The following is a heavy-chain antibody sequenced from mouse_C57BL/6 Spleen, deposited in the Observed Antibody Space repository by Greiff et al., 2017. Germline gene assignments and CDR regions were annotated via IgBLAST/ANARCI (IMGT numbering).Heavy chain of an antibody. Sequence: VQLQQPGTELVKPGASVKLSCKASGYTFTSYWMHWVKQRPGQGLEWIGNLNPSNGGTNYNETFKSKATLTVDKSSSTAYMQLSSLTSEDSAVYYCASLNDYDGPAWFAYWGKGTLVTVSA. CDR1: GYTFTSYW. CDR3: ASLNDYDGPAWFAY. J-gene: IGHJ3*01. V-gene: IGHV1-53*01. D-gene: IGHD2-4*01. CDR2: LNPSNGGT.